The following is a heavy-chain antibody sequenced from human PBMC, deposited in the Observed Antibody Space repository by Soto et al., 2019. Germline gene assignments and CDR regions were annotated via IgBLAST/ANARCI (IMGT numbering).Heavy chain of an antibody. V-gene: IGHV3-30*18. CDR3: AKGVGNYWALHY. Sequence: QVHLVESGGGVVQPGRSLRLSCAASGFSFRTYGMHWVRQAPGKGLEWVAFISNDGSNKYYADSVKGRFTISRDNSKNTLYLQMNSLRAEDTAVYYCAKGVGNYWALHYWGQGTLVTVSS. CDR2: ISNDGSNK. J-gene: IGHJ4*02. CDR1: GFSFRTYG. D-gene: IGHD1-26*01.